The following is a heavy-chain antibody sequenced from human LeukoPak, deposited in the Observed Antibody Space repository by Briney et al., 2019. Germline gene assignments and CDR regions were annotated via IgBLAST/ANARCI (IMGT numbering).Heavy chain of an antibody. CDR3: ARAGTGDYDFWSGYYKGRWFDP. Sequence: TLSLTCTVSGGSISSYYWSWIRQPPGKGLEWIGYIYYSGSTNYNPSLKSRVTISVDTSKNQFSLKLSSVTAADTAVYYCARAGTGDYDFWSGYYKGRWFDPWGQGTLVTVSS. J-gene: IGHJ5*02. D-gene: IGHD3-3*01. CDR1: GGSISSYY. V-gene: IGHV4-59*01. CDR2: IYYSGST.